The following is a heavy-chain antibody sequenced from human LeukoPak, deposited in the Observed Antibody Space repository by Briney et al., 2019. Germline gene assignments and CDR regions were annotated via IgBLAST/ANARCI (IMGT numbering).Heavy chain of an antibody. J-gene: IGHJ6*02. Sequence: GGSLRLSCAASGFIFGDYGMNWVRQAPGKGLEWVSGIGGRGGRTYYADSVQGRFTISRDNSNNTVDLQMNSLRAEDTAIYYCAKGRIAVAPYYGMDVWGRGTTVSVSS. CDR2: IGGRGGRT. CDR1: GFIFGDYG. V-gene: IGHV3-23*01. CDR3: AKGRIAVAPYYGMDV. D-gene: IGHD6-19*01.